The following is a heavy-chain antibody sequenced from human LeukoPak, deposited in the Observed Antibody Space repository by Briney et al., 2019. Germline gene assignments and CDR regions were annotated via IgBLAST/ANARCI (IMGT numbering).Heavy chain of an antibody. D-gene: IGHD6-13*01. CDR2: ISSSSCYI. Sequence: GGSLRLSCAASAFTFSSYNMNWVRQAPGKGLECVSCISSSSCYIYYADSVKGRFTISRDNAKNSLYLQMNSLRAEDTGVYYCARVPGYSSSWSGFDLWGQGTMVTVSS. CDR3: ARVPGYSSSWSGFDL. V-gene: IGHV3-21*01. CDR1: AFTFSSYN. J-gene: IGHJ3*01.